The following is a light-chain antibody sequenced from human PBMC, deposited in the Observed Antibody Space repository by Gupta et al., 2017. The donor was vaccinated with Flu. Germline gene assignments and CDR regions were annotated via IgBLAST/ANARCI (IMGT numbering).Light chain of an antibody. V-gene: IGKV4-1*01. CDR2: CAS. CDR3: QQYYSTPKT. J-gene: IGKJ2*01. CDR1: QSVLSSSNNWNY. Sequence: DIVMTQSPDSLAVSLGERATINCKSSQSVLSSSNNWNYLAWYQQKPGQPPKLLIYCASTRETGVPDRFSGSGSGTDFTLTISSLQAEDVAVYYCQQYYSTPKTFGQGTKLEIK.